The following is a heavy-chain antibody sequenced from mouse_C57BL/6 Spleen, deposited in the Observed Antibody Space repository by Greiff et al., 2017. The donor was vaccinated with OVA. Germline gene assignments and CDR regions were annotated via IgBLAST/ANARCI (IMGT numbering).Heavy chain of an antibody. Sequence: QVQLQQSGAELVRPGSSVKLSCKASGYTFTSYWMHWVKQRPIQGLEWIGNIDPSDSETHYNQKFKDKATLTVDKSSSTAYMQLSSLTSEDSAVYYCAREGDGSSPAWCAYWGQGTLVTVSA. D-gene: IGHD1-1*01. CDR1: GYTFTSYW. J-gene: IGHJ3*01. CDR3: AREGDGSSPAWCAY. V-gene: IGHV1-52*01. CDR2: IDPSDSET.